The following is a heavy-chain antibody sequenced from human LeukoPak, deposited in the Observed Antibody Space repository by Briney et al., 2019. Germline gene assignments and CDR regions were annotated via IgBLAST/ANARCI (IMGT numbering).Heavy chain of an antibody. J-gene: IGHJ4*02. CDR3: ASSYDGSGYYYGY. CDR2: INHSGST. V-gene: IGHV4-34*01. CDR1: GGSFSGYY. D-gene: IGHD3-22*01. Sequence: SETLSLTCAVYGGSFSGYYWSWIRQPPGKGLEWIGEINHSGSTNYNPSLKSRVTISVDTSKNQFSLKLSSVTAADTAVYYCASSYDGSGYYYGYWGQGTLVTVSS.